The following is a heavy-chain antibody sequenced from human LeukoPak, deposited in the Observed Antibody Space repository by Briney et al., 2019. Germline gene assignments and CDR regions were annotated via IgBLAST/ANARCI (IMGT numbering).Heavy chain of an antibody. CDR2: MNPNSGNT. J-gene: IGHJ6*02. V-gene: IGHV1-8*01. Sequence: ASVKVSCKASGYTFTSYDINWVRQATGQGLEWMGWMNPNSGNTGYAQKFQGRVTMTRNTSISTAYMELSSLRSEVTAVYYCASSTVIVAYYYGMDVWGQGTTVTVSS. CDR3: ASSTVIVAYYYGMDV. D-gene: IGHD3-22*01. CDR1: GYTFTSYD.